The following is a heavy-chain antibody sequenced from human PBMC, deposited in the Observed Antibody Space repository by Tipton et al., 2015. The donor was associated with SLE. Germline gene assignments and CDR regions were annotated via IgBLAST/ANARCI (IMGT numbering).Heavy chain of an antibody. Sequence: TLSLTCTVSGGSISSYYWSWIRQPPGKGLEWIGYIYYSGSTNYNPSLKSRVTISVDTSKNQFSLKLSSVTAADTAVYYCARLFDTIFGVVNPFDYWGQGTLVTVSS. D-gene: IGHD3-3*01. J-gene: IGHJ4*02. CDR1: GGSISSYY. V-gene: IGHV4-59*12. CDR3: ARLFDTIFGVVNPFDY. CDR2: IYYSGST.